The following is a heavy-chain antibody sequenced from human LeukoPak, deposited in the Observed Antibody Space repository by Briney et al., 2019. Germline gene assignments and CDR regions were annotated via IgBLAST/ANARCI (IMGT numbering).Heavy chain of an antibody. CDR1: GFTFSSYG. J-gene: IGHJ4*02. V-gene: IGHV3-33*01. CDR2: IWYDGSNK. Sequence: PGGSLRLSCAASGFTFSSYGMHWVRQAPGKGLEWVAVIWYDGSNKYYADSVKGRFTISRDNSKNTLYLQMNSLRAEDTAVYYCARSPPPFFYCFDYWGQGTLVTVSS. CDR3: ARSPPPFFYCFDY.